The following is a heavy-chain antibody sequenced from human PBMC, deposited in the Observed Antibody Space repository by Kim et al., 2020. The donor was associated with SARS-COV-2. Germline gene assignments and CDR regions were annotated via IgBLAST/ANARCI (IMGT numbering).Heavy chain of an antibody. Sequence: GGSLRLSCDASGFPLSDHYMDWVRQPPGRGLEWVGRSRSKAQSYSTEYAASVKGRFTISRDDSEKSLYLQMNSLKTADTAVYYCGRAVQIGNYYYAMDVWGQGTTVTVPS. J-gene: IGHJ6*02. CDR1: GFPLSDHY. D-gene: IGHD1-26*01. CDR3: GRAVQIGNYYYAMDV. V-gene: IGHV3-72*01. CDR2: SRSKAQSYST.